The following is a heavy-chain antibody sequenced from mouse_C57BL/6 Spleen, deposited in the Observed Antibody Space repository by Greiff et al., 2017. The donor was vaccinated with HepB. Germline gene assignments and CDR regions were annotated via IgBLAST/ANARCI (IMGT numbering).Heavy chain of an antibody. CDR3: AREGDGSSYNY. V-gene: IGHV1-54*01. D-gene: IGHD1-1*01. Sequence: VQLQQSGAELVRPGTSVKVSCKASGYAFTNYLLEWVKQRPGQGLEWIGVINPGSGGTNYNEKFKGKATLTADKSSSTAYMQLSSLTSEDSAVYFCAREGDGSSYNYWGQGTTLTVSS. J-gene: IGHJ2*01. CDR2: INPGSGGT. CDR1: GYAFTNYL.